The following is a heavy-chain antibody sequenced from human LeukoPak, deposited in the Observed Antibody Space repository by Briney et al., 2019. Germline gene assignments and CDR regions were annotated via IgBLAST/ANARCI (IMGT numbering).Heavy chain of an antibody. CDR1: GFMFSSYW. CDR2: INRDDSTT. CDR3: ARDGTSSSGWYGTSYYYCYMDV. V-gene: IGHV3-74*01. J-gene: IGHJ6*03. D-gene: IGHD6-13*01. Sequence: PGGSLRLSCAASGFMFSSYWMHWVRQAPGKGLVWVSRINRDDSTTTYADSVKGRFTISRDNAKNTLYLQMNSLRAEDTAVYYCARDGTSSSGWYGTSYYYCYMDVWGTGTSVTVSS.